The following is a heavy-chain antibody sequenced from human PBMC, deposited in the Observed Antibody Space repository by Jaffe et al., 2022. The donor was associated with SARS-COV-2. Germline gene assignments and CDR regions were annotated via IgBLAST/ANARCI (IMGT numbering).Heavy chain of an antibody. CDR1: GFTFNSYS. CDR3: ARDSCGSTSCSRPFDY. V-gene: IGHV3-21*01. J-gene: IGHJ4*02. Sequence: EVQLVESGGGLVKPGGSLRLSCAASGFTFNSYSMNWVRQAPGKGLEWVSSISSSSSYIYYADSVKGRFTISRDNAKNSLYLQVNSLRAEDTAVYYCARDSCGSTSCSRPFDYWGQGTLVTVSS. CDR2: ISSSSSYI. D-gene: IGHD2-2*01.